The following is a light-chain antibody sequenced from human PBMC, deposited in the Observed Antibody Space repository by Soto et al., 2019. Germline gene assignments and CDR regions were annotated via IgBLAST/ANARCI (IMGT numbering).Light chain of an antibody. J-gene: IGKJ5*01. Sequence: EVVLTQSPVPLSLSPGASATLSCRASQSFRGLLAWYQQKPGQAPRLLIYDAYNRATGIPPRFSGSGSGTDFTLTISSLEPEDSAVYYCQQRHMWPITVGQGTRLEIK. CDR1: QSFRGL. CDR2: DAY. V-gene: IGKV3-11*01. CDR3: QQRHMWPIT.